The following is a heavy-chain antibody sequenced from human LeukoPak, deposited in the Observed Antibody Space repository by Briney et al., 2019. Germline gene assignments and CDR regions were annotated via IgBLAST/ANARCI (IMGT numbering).Heavy chain of an antibody. D-gene: IGHD1-7*01. Sequence: GGSLRLSCAASGFTFSEHYMDWVRQAPGKGLEWVGRIASNTDGGTTDYAAPVKGRFTISRDDSKNALYLQMNSLKTEDTALYYCTTRTTTTIYWGQGTLVTVSS. V-gene: IGHV3-15*04. CDR2: IASNTDGGTT. J-gene: IGHJ4*02. CDR1: GFTFSEHY. CDR3: TTRTTTTIY.